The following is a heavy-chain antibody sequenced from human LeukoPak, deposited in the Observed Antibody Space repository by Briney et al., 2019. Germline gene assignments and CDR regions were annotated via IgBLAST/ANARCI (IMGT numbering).Heavy chain of an antibody. CDR3: ARDAKRFYAANWFDP. V-gene: IGHV4-39*07. CDR1: GGSISNSSYY. CDR2: IFYGGST. J-gene: IGHJ5*02. Sequence: SETLSLTCTVSGGSISNSSYYWGWIRQPPGKGLEWIGSIFYGGSTYYNPSLKSRVTISVDTSKNQFSLNLTSVTAADTAVYYCARDAKRFYAANWFDPWGQGTPVTVSS. D-gene: IGHD2/OR15-2a*01.